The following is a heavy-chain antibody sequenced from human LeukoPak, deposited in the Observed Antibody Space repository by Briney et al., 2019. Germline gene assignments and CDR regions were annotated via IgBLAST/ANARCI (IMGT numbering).Heavy chain of an antibody. CDR1: GFTFSSYA. CDR3: AKAIYHVVEPAATHYFDY. V-gene: IGHV3-23*01. J-gene: IGHJ4*02. D-gene: IGHD2-2*01. CDR2: ISGSGGST. Sequence: GGSLRLSCAASGFTFSSYAMSWVRQAPGKGLEWVSAISGSGGSTYYADSVKGRFTISRDNSKNTLYLQMNSLRAEDTAVYYCAKAIYHVVEPAATHYFDYWGQGTLVTVSS.